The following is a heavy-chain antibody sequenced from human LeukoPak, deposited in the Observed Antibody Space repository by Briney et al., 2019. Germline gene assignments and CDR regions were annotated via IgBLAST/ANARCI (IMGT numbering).Heavy chain of an antibody. CDR1: GGSISSYY. CDR2: IYYSGST. V-gene: IGHV4-59*08. CDR3: ARLPYYDILTGYGWFDP. Sequence: KTSETLSLTCTVSGGSISSYYWSWIRQPPGKGLEWIGYIYYSGSTNYNPSLKSRVTISVDTAKNQFSLKLSSVTAADTAVYYCARLPYYDILTGYGWFDPWGQGTLVTVSS. J-gene: IGHJ5*02. D-gene: IGHD3-9*01.